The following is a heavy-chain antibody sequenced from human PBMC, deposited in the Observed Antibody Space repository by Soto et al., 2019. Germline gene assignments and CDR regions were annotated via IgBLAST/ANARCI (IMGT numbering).Heavy chain of an antibody. V-gene: IGHV4-31*03. D-gene: IGHD2-2*01. CDR3: ARAGCLPSSTSCQTAIDY. CDR2: GYYSGST. CDR1: GGSIGSGGYC. Sequence: SEILGLSSTVSGGSIGSGGYCCIWIRQQPGKGLEGIGDGYYSGSTDYNPSLKSRVPISVDTSNNQFSLKLTSVTAADTAVYYCARAGCLPSSTSCQTAIDYWGQGTLVTVSS. J-gene: IGHJ4*02.